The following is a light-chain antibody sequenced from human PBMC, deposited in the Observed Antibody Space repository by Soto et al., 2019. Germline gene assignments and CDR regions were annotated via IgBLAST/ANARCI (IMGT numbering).Light chain of an antibody. V-gene: IGLV2-14*01. CDR2: DVS. J-gene: IGLJ1*01. CDR3: SSYTGSTTLHYV. Sequence: QSVLTQPASVSGSPGQSITISCTGTSSDVGGYSYVSWYQQHPGKAPKLLIYDVSNRPSGASNRFSGSKSGNTASLTISGLQAEDEADYYCSSYTGSTTLHYVFGTGTKVTVL. CDR1: SSDVGGYSY.